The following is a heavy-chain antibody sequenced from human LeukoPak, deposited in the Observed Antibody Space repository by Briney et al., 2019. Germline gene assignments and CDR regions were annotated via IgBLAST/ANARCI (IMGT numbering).Heavy chain of an antibody. CDR1: GFTFSDYY. V-gene: IGHV3-11*01. D-gene: IGHD2-15*01. CDR3: AREGVRKGDSAVCSGGSCYSGTKPHGMDV. Sequence: PGGSLRLSCAASGFTFSDYYMSWIRQTPGKGLEWVSYISSSGSTIYYADSVKGRFTISRDNAKNSLYLQMNSLRAEDTAVYYCAREGVRKGDSAVCSGGSCYSGTKPHGMDVWGQGTTVTVSS. J-gene: IGHJ6*02. CDR2: ISSSGSTI.